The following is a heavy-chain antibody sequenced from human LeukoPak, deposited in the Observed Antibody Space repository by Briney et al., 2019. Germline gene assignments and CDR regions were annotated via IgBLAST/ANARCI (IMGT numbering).Heavy chain of an antibody. CDR2: ISSGSSTL. D-gene: IGHD6-19*01. J-gene: IGHJ4*02. V-gene: IGHV3-48*04. CDR3: VRDGGITSGWYYLDY. Sequence: TGGSLRLSCEASGFAFSRYSMNWVRQAPGKGLEWVSYISSGSSTLHYADSVKGRFTISRDDAKNSLYLQMNSLRAEDTALYYCVRDGGITSGWYYLDYWGQGTQVTVSS. CDR1: GFAFSRYS.